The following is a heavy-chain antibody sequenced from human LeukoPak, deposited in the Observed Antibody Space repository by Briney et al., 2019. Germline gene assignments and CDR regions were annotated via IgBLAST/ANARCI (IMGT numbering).Heavy chain of an antibody. CDR1: GYTFTSYG. V-gene: IGHV1-18*01. J-gene: IGHJ4*02. Sequence: VASVTVSCKASGYTFTSYGISWVRQAPGQGLEGMGWISAYNGNTNYAQKLQGRVTMTTDTSTSTAYMELRSLRSDDTAVYYCARDGSGWSPESVPLDYWGQGTLVTVSS. D-gene: IGHD6-19*01. CDR2: ISAYNGNT. CDR3: ARDGSGWSPESVPLDY.